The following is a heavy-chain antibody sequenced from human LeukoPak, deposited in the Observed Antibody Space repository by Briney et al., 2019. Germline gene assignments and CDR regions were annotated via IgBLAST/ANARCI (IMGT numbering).Heavy chain of an antibody. CDR1: GFTFSSYA. Sequence: GGSLRLSCAASGFTFSSYAMSWVRQAPGKGLEWVSAISGSGGSTCYADSVKGRFTISRDNSKNTLYLQMNSLRAEDTAVYYCAKAHARNYDFWSGSDYYYGMDVWGQGTTVTVSS. V-gene: IGHV3-23*01. D-gene: IGHD3-3*01. CDR2: ISGSGGST. CDR3: AKAHARNYDFWSGSDYYYGMDV. J-gene: IGHJ6*02.